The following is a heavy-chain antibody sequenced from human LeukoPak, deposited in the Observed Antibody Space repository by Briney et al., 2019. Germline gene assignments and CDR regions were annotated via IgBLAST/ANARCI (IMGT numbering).Heavy chain of an antibody. V-gene: IGHV6-1*01. CDR3: ARSNAWYPFDY. D-gene: IGHD6-13*01. CDR1: GDSVSSNSVA. Sequence: SQTLSLTCAISGDSVSSNSVAWNWIRQSPSRGLEWLGRTYCSSKWYADFALSVKSRITINPDTFKNQFSLHLNSVTPEDTAVYYCARSNAWYPFDYWGQGTLVTVSS. CDR2: TYCSSKWYA. J-gene: IGHJ4*02.